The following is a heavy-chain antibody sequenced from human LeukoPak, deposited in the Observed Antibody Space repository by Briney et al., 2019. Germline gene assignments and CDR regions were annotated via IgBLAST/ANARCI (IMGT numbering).Heavy chain of an antibody. Sequence: ASVKVSCKVSGYTLTELSMHWVRQAPGQGLEWMGWISAYNGNTNYAQKLQGRVTMTTDTSTSTAYMELRSLRSDDTAVYYCAREDLVVTNCFFDYWGQGTLVTVSS. J-gene: IGHJ4*02. D-gene: IGHD2-15*01. CDR3: AREDLVVTNCFFDY. V-gene: IGHV1-18*01. CDR1: GYTLTELS. CDR2: ISAYNGNT.